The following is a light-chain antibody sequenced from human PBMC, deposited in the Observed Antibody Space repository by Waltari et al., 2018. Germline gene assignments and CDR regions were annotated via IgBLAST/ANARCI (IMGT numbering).Light chain of an antibody. CDR2: DAS. Sequence: EIVLTQSGTLSLSPGERATLSCRASQSVSRYLAWYQQKPGQAPRLLIYDASSRATGIPDRFSGSGSGTDFSLTFSRLEPEDFAVYYCQKYGSLPATFGQGTKVEIK. V-gene: IGKV3-20*01. CDR3: QKYGSLPAT. CDR1: QSVSRY. J-gene: IGKJ1*01.